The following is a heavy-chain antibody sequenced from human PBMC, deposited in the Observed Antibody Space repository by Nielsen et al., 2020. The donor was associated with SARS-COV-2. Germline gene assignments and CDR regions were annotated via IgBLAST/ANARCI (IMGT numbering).Heavy chain of an antibody. CDR1: GFTFSSYA. V-gene: IGHV3-30-3*01. CDR3: ARSPNGQWLVPFQH. D-gene: IGHD6-19*01. CDR2: ISYDGSNK. J-gene: IGHJ1*01. Sequence: GGSLRLSCAASGFTFSSYAMHWVRQAPGKGLEWVAVISYDGSNKYYADSVKGRFTISRDNSKNTLYLQMNSLRAEDTAVYYCARSPNGQWLVPFQHWGQGTLVTVSS.